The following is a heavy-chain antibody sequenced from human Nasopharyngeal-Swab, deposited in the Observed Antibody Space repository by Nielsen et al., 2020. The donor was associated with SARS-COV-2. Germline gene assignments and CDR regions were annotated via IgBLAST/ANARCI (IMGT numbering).Heavy chain of an antibody. CDR3: ARDGNLRTVRYFDL. J-gene: IGHJ2*01. CDR2: ISSNGGST. Sequence: GESLKISCAASGFTFSSYAMHWVRQAPGKGLEYVSAISSNGGSTYYANSVKGRFTISRDNAKNSLYLQMNSLRAEDTAVYYCARDGNLRTVRYFDLWGRGSLVTVSS. V-gene: IGHV3-64*01. D-gene: IGHD4-17*01. CDR1: GFTFSSYA.